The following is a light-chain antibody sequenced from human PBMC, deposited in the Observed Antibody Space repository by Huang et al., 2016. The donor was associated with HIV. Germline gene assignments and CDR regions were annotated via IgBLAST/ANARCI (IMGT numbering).Light chain of an antibody. CDR3: QQYYSTPT. CDR1: QSVLYSSNNKNY. V-gene: IGKV4-1*01. Sequence: DIVMTQSPDSLAVSLGERATINCKSSQSVLYSSNNKNYLAWYQQKPGQPPKLLIYGASTREAGVPDRFSGSRSGTDFTLTISSLQAEDVAVYYCQQYYSTPTFGPGTKVDIK. J-gene: IGKJ3*01. CDR2: GAS.